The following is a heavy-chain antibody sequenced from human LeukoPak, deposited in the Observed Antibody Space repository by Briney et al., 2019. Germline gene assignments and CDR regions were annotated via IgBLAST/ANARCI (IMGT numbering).Heavy chain of an antibody. V-gene: IGHV4-38-2*02. CDR2: IYQSGST. Sequence: SETLSLTCTVSGYSISSGFYWGWIRQPPGKGLEWIGSIYQSGSTYYNPSLKSRVIISVDTSKNQFSLKLSSVTAADTAVYYCARVRDGYKLGATPYYFYYMDVWGKGTTVTVSS. J-gene: IGHJ6*03. CDR3: ARVRDGYKLGATPYYFYYMDV. CDR1: GYSISSGFY. D-gene: IGHD1-26*01.